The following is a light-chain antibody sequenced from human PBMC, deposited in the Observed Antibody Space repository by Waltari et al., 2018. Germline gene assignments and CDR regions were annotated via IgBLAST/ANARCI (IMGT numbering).Light chain of an antibody. CDR2: VAS. J-gene: IGKJ5*01. CDR3: TEALQSVT. CDR1: QSLLDSNGYNY. V-gene: IGKV2-28*01. Sequence: DIVMTQSPVSLTATPGEPASISCRSSQSLLDSNGYNYLDWYLQKPGQSPQILIYVASNRASGVPDRFSGSGSGTDFTLKISRVEAEDAGVYYCTEALQSVTFGQGTRLEIK.